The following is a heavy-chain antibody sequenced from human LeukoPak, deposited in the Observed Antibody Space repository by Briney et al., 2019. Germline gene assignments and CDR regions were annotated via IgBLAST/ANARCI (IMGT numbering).Heavy chain of an antibody. J-gene: IGHJ4*02. CDR2: ITPILGIA. Sequence: SSVKVSCKASGGTFSSYAISWVRQAPGQGLEWMGRITPILGIANYAQKFQGRVTITADKSTSTAYMELSSLRSEDTAVYYCARRDDDILTDFDYWGQGTLVTVSS. V-gene: IGHV1-69*04. D-gene: IGHD3-9*01. CDR1: GGTFSSYA. CDR3: ARRDDDILTDFDY.